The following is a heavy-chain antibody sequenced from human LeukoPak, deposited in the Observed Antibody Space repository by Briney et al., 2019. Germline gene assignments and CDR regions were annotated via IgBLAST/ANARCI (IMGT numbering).Heavy chain of an antibody. J-gene: IGHJ4*02. D-gene: IGHD6-6*01. CDR3: ARALSSLRLYYFDS. CDR1: GYIFTVSY. Sequence: ASVKVSCKASGYIFTVSYIHWVRQAPGQGLEWMGWINPNSGGTNRAQKFQGRVTLTGDTSTNTAYMELIRLNSNDTAVYYCARALSSLRLYYFDSWGQATLVTVSS. V-gene: IGHV1-2*02. CDR2: INPNSGGT.